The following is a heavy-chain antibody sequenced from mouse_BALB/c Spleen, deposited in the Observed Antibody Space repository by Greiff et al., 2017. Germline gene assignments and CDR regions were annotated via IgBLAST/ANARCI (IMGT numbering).Heavy chain of an antibody. J-gene: IGHJ3*01. V-gene: IGHV14-4*02. CDR1: GFNIKDYY. CDR2: IDPENGDT. CDR3: NPLGDYGYPWFAY. Sequence: EVQLQESGAELVRSGASVKLSCTASGFNIKDYYMHWVKQRPEQGLEWIGWIDPENGDTEYAPKFQGKATMTADTSSNTAYLQLSSLTSEDTAVYYCNPLGDYGYPWFAYWGQGTLVTVSA. D-gene: IGHD1-2*01.